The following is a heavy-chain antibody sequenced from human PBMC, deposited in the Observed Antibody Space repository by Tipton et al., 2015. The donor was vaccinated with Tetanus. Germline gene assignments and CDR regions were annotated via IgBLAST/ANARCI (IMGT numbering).Heavy chain of an antibody. Sequence: TLSLTCTVSGGSISRGGYFWNWIRQRPGKGPEWIGYIYYSGSTYYNPSLKSRVSISVNMAKKQFSLKLNSVTAADTAVYYCARGHGSGRNSFRFEYWGQGTLVTVSS. CDR3: ARGHGSGRNSFRFEY. J-gene: IGHJ4*02. CDR2: IYYSGST. D-gene: IGHD3-10*01. V-gene: IGHV4-30-4*08. CDR1: GGSISRGGYF.